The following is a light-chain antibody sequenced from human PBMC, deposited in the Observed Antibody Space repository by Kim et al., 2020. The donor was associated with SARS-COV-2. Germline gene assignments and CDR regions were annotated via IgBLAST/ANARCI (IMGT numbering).Light chain of an antibody. CDR1: NSDVGSYNL. V-gene: IGLV2-23*02. Sequence: QSALTQPASVSGSPGQSITISCTGTNSDVGSYNLVSWYQQHQGKAPKLMIYEINNRPSGVSDRFSGSKSGNTASLTISGLQAEDEADYYCSSYAGSGLGVFGGGTQLTVL. CDR3: SSYAGSGLGV. J-gene: IGLJ3*02. CDR2: EIN.